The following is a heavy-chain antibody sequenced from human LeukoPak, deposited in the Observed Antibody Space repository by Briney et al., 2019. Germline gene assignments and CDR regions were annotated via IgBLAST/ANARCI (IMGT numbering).Heavy chain of an antibody. Sequence: ASVTVSCKASGYTFTSYDINWVRQATGQGLEWMGWMNPNSGNTGYAQKFQGRVTMTRNTSISTAYMELSSLRSEDTAVYYCARGDYDILTGYYSPWGQGTLVTVSS. CDR3: ARGDYDILTGYYSP. CDR2: MNPNSGNT. D-gene: IGHD3-9*01. CDR1: GYTFTSYD. J-gene: IGHJ5*02. V-gene: IGHV1-8*01.